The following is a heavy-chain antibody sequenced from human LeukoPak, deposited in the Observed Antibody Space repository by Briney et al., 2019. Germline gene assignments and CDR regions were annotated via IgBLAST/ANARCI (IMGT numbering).Heavy chain of an antibody. CDR2: ISYDGSNK. V-gene: IGHV3-30*18. J-gene: IGHJ4*02. Sequence: GRSLRLSCAASGFTFSSYGMHWVRQAPGKGLEWGAVISYDGSNKYYADSVKGRFTISRDNSKNTLYLQMNSLRAEDTAVYYCAKDLRASYYDILTGYYPQGFDYWGQGTLVTVSS. CDR1: GFTFSSYG. CDR3: AKDLRASYYDILTGYYPQGFDY. D-gene: IGHD3-9*01.